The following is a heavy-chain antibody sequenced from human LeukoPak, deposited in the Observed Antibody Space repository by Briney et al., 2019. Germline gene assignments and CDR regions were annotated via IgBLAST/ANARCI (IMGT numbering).Heavy chain of an antibody. CDR3: AKSPSLLTGYDYYYMDV. Sequence: GGSLRLSCAASGFTFSSYAMGWVRQPPGKGLEWVSAISGSGGSTYYADSVKGQFTISRDNSKNTLYLQMNSLRAEDTAVYYCAKSPSLLTGYDYYYMDVWGKGTTVTVSS. V-gene: IGHV3-23*01. CDR1: GFTFSSYA. D-gene: IGHD3-9*01. CDR2: ISGSGGST. J-gene: IGHJ6*03.